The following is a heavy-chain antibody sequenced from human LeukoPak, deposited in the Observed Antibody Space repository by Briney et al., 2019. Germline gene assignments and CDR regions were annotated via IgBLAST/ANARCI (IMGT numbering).Heavy chain of an antibody. CDR3: ANSYSSSWYYYYGMDV. D-gene: IGHD6-13*01. CDR2: MNTNSGNT. J-gene: IGHJ6*02. V-gene: IGHV1-8*01. CDR1: GYTFTSYD. Sequence: ASVKVSCKASGYTFTSYDINWVRQATGQGLEWMGWMNTNSGNTGYAQKYQGRVTMTRNTSIGTAYMELSSMRTEDTAVYYSANSYSSSWYYYYGMDVWGQGTTVTVSS.